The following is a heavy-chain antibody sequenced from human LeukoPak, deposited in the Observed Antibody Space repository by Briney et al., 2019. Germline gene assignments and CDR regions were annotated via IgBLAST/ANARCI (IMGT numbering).Heavy chain of an antibody. V-gene: IGHV3-30*02. D-gene: IGHD3-10*01. CDR3: AKDYSSYYYGLYYYYYMDV. CDR2: IRYDGSNK. J-gene: IGHJ6*03. Sequence: GGSLRLSCAASGFTFSSYGMHWVRQAPGKGLEWVAVIRYDGSNKYYADSVKGRFTISRDNSKNTLYLQMNSLRAEDTAVYYCAKDYSSYYYGLYYYYYMDVWGKGTTVTISS. CDR1: GFTFSSYG.